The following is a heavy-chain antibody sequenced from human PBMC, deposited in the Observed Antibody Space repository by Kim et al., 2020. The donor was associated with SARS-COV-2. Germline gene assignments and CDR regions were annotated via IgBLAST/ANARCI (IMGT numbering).Heavy chain of an antibody. J-gene: IGHJ4*02. Sequence: GESLKISCKGSGYSFTSYWIGWVRQMPGKGLEWMGIIYPGDSDTRYSPSFQGQVTISADKSISTAYLQWSSLKASDTAMYYCARTLQGYCTNGVCYTDAFDYWGQGTLVTVSS. D-gene: IGHD2-8*01. CDR1: GYSFTSYW. CDR3: ARTLQGYCTNGVCYTDAFDY. CDR2: IYPGDSDT. V-gene: IGHV5-51*01.